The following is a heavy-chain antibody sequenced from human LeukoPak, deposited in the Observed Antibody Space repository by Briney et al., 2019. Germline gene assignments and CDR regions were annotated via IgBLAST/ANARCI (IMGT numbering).Heavy chain of an antibody. CDR2: IYYSGST. CDR1: GGSISSGDYY. D-gene: IGHD4-17*01. V-gene: IGHV4-30-4*08. Sequence: PSETLSLTCTVSGGSISSGDYYWSWIRQPPWKGLEWIGYIYYSGSTYYNPSLKSRVTISVDTSKNQFSLKLSSVTAADTAVYYCARCAVNTIFDPWGQGTLVTVSS. J-gene: IGHJ5*02. CDR3: ARCAVNTIFDP.